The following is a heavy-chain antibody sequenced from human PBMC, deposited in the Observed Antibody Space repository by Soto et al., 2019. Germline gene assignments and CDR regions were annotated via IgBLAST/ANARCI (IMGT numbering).Heavy chain of an antibody. CDR1: GYTFTSYY. D-gene: IGHD2-2*01. Sequence: GASVKVSCKASGYTFTSYYMHWVRQAPGQGLEWMGIINPSGGSTTYAQKFQGRVTITRDTSASTAYMELSSLRSEDTAVYYCARAPVPFYGMDVWGQGTTVTVSS. CDR3: ARAPVPFYGMDV. V-gene: IGHV1-46*01. J-gene: IGHJ6*02. CDR2: INPSGGST.